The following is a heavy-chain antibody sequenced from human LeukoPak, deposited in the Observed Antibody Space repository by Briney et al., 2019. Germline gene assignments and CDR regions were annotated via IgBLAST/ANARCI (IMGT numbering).Heavy chain of an antibody. D-gene: IGHD3-22*01. CDR2: IKQDGSEK. CDR1: EFTFSDYY. CDR3: ARFLPTYYYDSSGYDY. Sequence: GGSLRLSCAASEFTFSDYYMSWIRQAPGKGLEWVANIKQDGSEKYYVDSVKGRFTISRDNAKNSLYLQMSSLRAEDTAVYYCARFLPTYYYDSSGYDYWGQGTLVTVSS. J-gene: IGHJ4*02. V-gene: IGHV3-7*01.